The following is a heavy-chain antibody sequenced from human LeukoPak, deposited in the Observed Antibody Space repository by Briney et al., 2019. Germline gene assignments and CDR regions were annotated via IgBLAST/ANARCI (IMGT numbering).Heavy chain of an antibody. V-gene: IGHV1-18*01. J-gene: IGHJ3*02. D-gene: IGHD3-22*01. CDR1: GYSFDRYG. CDR2: IGAFNGNT. Sequence: ASVKVSCKASGYSFDRYGISWVRQAPGQGLEWLGWIGAFNGNTNYAQNLQGRVTMTADTSTTTAHMELRSLSSDDTAVYYCARDFLSYDGSENHFEDTFDIWGQGTMVTVSS. CDR3: ARDFLSYDGSENHFEDTFDI.